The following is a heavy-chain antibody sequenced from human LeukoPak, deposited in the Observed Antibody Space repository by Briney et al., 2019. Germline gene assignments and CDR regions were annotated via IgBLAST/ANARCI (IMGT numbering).Heavy chain of an antibody. CDR1: GGSISSYY. J-gene: IGHJ4*02. Sequence: ASETQSLTCTVPGGSISSYYWSWIRQPPGKGLEWIGYIYYSGSTNYNPSLKSRVTISVDTSKNQFSLKLSSVTAADTAVYYCARHPPYSAFDYWGQGTLVPVSS. CDR2: IYYSGST. CDR3: ARHPPYSAFDY. D-gene: IGHD1-26*01. V-gene: IGHV4-59*08.